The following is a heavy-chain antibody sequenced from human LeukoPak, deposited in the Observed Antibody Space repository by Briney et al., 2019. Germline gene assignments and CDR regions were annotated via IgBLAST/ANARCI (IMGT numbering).Heavy chain of an antibody. Sequence: SETLSLTCAVYGGSFSGYYWSWIRQPPGKGLEWIGEINHSGSTNCNPSLKSRVTISVDTSKNQFSLKLSSVTAADTAVYYCARGRLNSELGFDYWGQGTLVTVSS. CDR2: INHSGST. V-gene: IGHV4-34*01. CDR3: ARGRLNSELGFDY. CDR1: GGSFSGYY. D-gene: IGHD7-27*01. J-gene: IGHJ4*02.